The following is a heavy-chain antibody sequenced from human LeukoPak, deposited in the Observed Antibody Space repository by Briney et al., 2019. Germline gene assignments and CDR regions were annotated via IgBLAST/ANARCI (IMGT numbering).Heavy chain of an antibody. CDR1: GFTFSYYG. J-gene: IGHJ4*02. Sequence: GGSLRLSCAASGFTFSYYGLSWVRRAPGKGLEWVANIRQDGSDKYYVDSVKGRFTISRDNAKNSLYLQMNTLRAEDTAVYYCARGEGLGTTNGGYYFAYWGQGSLVIVSS. D-gene: IGHD1-26*01. V-gene: IGHV3-7*01. CDR2: IRQDGSDK. CDR3: ARGEGLGTTNGGYYFAY.